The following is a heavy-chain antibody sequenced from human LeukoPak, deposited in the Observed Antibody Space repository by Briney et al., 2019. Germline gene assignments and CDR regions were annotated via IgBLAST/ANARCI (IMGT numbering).Heavy chain of an antibody. V-gene: IGHV4-4*07. Sequence: SETLSLTCTVSGGSITGSYWSWIRQPAGKGLEWIGRIYTSGSTNYNPSLKSRVTISVDTSKNQFSLKLSSVTAADTAVYYCARGFSYYYDSSGYFTLYDYWGQGTLVTVSS. CDR3: ARGFSYYYDSSGYFTLYDY. D-gene: IGHD3-22*01. CDR2: IYTSGST. J-gene: IGHJ4*02. CDR1: GGSITGSY.